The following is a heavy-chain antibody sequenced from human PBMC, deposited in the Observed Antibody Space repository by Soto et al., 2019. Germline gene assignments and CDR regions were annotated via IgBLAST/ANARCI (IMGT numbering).Heavy chain of an antibody. D-gene: IGHD3-3*01. CDR3: QSTYYDFWGGSYPPNFYGMDV. V-gene: IGHV4-59*01. Sequence: SETLSLTCTVSGGSISSYYWSWIRQPPGKGLEWIGYIYYSGSTNYNPSLKSRVTISVDTSKNQFSLKLSSVTAAHTAVYYCQSTYYDFWGGSYPPNFYGMDVWGQGTTVVVFS. J-gene: IGHJ6*01. CDR2: IYYSGST. CDR1: GGSISSYY.